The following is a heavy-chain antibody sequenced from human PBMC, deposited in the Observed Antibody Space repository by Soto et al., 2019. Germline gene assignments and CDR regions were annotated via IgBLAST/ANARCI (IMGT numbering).Heavy chain of an antibody. D-gene: IGHD1-26*01. Sequence: SVKFSCKASGGTFSSYAISWLRQAPGQGLEWMGGIIPIFGTANYAQKFQGRVTITADESTSTAYMELSSLRSEDTAVYYCARDLWETEPTYGMDVWGQGTTVT. CDR2: IIPIFGTA. CDR1: GGTFSSYA. CDR3: ARDLWETEPTYGMDV. V-gene: IGHV1-69*13. J-gene: IGHJ6*02.